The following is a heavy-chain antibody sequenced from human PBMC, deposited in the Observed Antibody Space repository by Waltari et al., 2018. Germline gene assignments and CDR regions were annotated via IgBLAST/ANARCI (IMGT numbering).Heavy chain of an antibody. D-gene: IGHD3-3*01. Sequence: QVQLVQSGAEVKKSGASVKVSCKASGYTFTDFFIHWVRQAPGQGLEWMGRINPNSGDTSYAQRFQGRVTMTGDTSSTTAYMELTGLRSDDTAIYYCARSGGGTTTFGVAEWGQGSLVTVS. CDR2: INPNSGDT. J-gene: IGHJ4*02. CDR1: GYTFTDFF. CDR3: ARSGGGTTTFGVAE. V-gene: IGHV1-2*06.